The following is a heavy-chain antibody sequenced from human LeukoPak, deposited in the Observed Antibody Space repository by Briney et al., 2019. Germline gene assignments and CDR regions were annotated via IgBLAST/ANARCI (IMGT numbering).Heavy chain of an antibody. CDR1: GFTFSSYA. CDR3: AKSVPGFGIAYYGMDV. J-gene: IGHJ6*02. CDR2: ISGSGGST. V-gene: IGHV3-23*01. Sequence: GGSLRLSCAASGFTFSSYAMSWVRQAPGKGLEWVSAISGSGGSTYYADSVKGRFTISRDNSKNTLYLQMNSLRAEDTAVYYCAKSVPGFGIAYYGMDVWGQGTTVTVSS. D-gene: IGHD3-16*01.